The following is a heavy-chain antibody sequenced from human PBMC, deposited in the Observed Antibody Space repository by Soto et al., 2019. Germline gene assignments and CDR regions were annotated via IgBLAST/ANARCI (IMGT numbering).Heavy chain of an antibody. CDR1: GYTFSVYH. Sequence: QVHLVQSGDEVKQPGASVKVSCKASGYTFSVYHMHWVRQAPGQGLEWMGWVHPNSGGTNYAQSFEGRVTMTRDTSINTAYMELSRLTTDDTAVYYCAKELQRGMEVRGQGAKVTVSS. D-gene: IGHD4-4*01. CDR3: AKELQRGMEV. CDR2: VHPNSGGT. V-gene: IGHV1-2*02. J-gene: IGHJ6*02.